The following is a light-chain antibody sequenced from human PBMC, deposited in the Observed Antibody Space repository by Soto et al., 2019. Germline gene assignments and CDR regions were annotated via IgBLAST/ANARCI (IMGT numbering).Light chain of an antibody. V-gene: IGLV2-8*01. J-gene: IGLJ2*01. Sequence: SALTQPPSASGSPGQSVTISCTGTSSDVGGYNYVSWFQQHPGRAPKLIIYEVTKRPSGVPDRFSSSKSGNTASLTVSGLQAEDEADYYCSSYAGSNNLEVFGGGTKLTVL. CDR1: SSDVGGYNY. CDR2: EVT. CDR3: SSYAGSNNLEV.